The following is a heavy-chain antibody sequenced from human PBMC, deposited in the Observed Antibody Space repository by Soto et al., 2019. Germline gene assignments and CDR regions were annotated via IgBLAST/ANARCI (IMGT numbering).Heavy chain of an antibody. Sequence: ASVKVSCKASGYTFTGYYMHWVRQAPGQGLEWMGWINPNSGGTNYAQKFQGWVTMTRDTSISTAYMELSRLRSDDTAVYYCARGLEDEILPGYWFDPWGQGTLVTVSS. D-gene: IGHD3-9*01. J-gene: IGHJ5*02. V-gene: IGHV1-2*04. CDR1: GYTFTGYY. CDR3: ARGLEDEILPGYWFDP. CDR2: INPNSGGT.